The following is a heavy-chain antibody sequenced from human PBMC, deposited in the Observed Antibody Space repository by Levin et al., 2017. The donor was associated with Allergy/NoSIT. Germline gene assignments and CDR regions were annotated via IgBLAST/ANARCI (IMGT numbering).Heavy chain of an antibody. CDR1: GSSISNYF. CDR2: IYNSGST. J-gene: IGHJ4*02. D-gene: IGHD6-13*01. V-gene: IGHV4-59*01. Sequence: SETLSLTCTVSGSSISNYFWSWIRQPPGKGLEYIGYIYNSGSTNYNPSLNSRVTISVDTSNNQFSLTLSSVTAADAAVYYCVRAGTATAGTIIDFWGQGTLVTVSS. CDR3: VRAGTATAGTIIDF.